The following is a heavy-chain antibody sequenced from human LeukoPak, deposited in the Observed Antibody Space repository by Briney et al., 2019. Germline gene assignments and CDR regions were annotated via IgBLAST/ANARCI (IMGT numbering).Heavy chain of an antibody. V-gene: IGHV5-51*01. Sequence: GESLQISFKGSGYRFTSYWIGWVRQLPGKGLEWMGIIYPGDSDTRYSPSFQGQVTISADKSISTAYLQWSSLKASDTAMYYCARHSINDFPFDYWGQGTLVTVSS. CDR3: ARHSINDFPFDY. D-gene: IGHD3-3*01. CDR1: GYRFTSYW. J-gene: IGHJ4*02. CDR2: IYPGDSDT.